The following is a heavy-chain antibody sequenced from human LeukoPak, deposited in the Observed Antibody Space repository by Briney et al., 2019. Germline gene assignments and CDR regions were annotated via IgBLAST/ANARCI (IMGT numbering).Heavy chain of an antibody. V-gene: IGHV1-2*02. CDR1: GYTFTGYH. CDR3: ARNFYFDSSGYYHY. Sequence: ASVKVSCKASGYTFTGYHMHWVRQAPGQGLEWMGWINPNSGGTNYAQKFQGRVTMTRDTSISTAYMELSRLRSDDTAVYYCARNFYFDSSGYYHYWGQGTLVTVSS. J-gene: IGHJ4*02. CDR2: INPNSGGT. D-gene: IGHD3-22*01.